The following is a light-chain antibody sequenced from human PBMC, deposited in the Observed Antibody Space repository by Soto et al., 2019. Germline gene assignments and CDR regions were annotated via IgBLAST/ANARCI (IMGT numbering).Light chain of an antibody. J-gene: IGLJ1*01. CDR1: SSDVGAYDF. V-gene: IGLV2-14*03. CDR2: EVS. CDR3: SSYTSSSTRV. Sequence: QSALTQPASVSGSPGQSITISCTGTSSDVGAYDFVSWYQQHPDKAPKLMIYEVSNRPSGVPNRFSGSKSVNTATLTISGLQAEDEADYYCSSYTSSSTRVFGTGTKATVL.